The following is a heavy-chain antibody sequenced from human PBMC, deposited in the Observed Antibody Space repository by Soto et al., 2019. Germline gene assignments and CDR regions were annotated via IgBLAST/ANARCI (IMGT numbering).Heavy chain of an antibody. CDR1: GFSFSDAW. D-gene: IGHD5-12*01. V-gene: IGHV3-15*01. J-gene: IGHJ4*02. Sequence: EAQLVESGGGLVEPGGSLRVSCAASGFSFSDAWMIWVRQAPGKGLEWVGRIKSKAHGETADYAAPVKGRFTISRDDSKYTVYLQMNNLKIEDTAVYYCTTGVDGYTPFACWGPGTRVTVSS. CDR2: IKSKAHGETA. CDR3: TTGVDGYTPFAC.